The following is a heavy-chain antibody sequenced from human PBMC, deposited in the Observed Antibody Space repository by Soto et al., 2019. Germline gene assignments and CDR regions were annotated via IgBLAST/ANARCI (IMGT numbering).Heavy chain of an antibody. CDR3: AISSGWYFRAFDI. D-gene: IGHD6-19*01. CDR1: GFTCSSYW. CDR2: IKQDGSEK. J-gene: IGHJ3*02. V-gene: IGHV3-7*05. Sequence: GGSLRLCCASSGFTCSSYWMRWVRQAPGKGLEWVANIKQDGSEKYYVDSVKGRFTISRDNAKNSLYLQMNSLRAEDTAVYYWAISSGWYFRAFDIWGQGTMVTVSS.